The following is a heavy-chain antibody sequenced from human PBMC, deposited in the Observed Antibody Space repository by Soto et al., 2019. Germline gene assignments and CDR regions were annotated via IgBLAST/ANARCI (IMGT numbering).Heavy chain of an antibody. V-gene: IGHV4-31*03. CDR3: AXEEXXXXXXXXXXXXDP. Sequence: QVQLQESGPGLVKPSQTLSLTCTVSGGSVNSGGSYWTWIRQLPGKGLEWIGYITYSGSTYYSPSLRRRVTISPDPSKNQFSLRLSSVTAADTAVYYCAXEEXXXXXXXXXXXXDPWSQGTLVTVSS. J-gene: IGHJ5*02. CDR1: GGSVNSGGSY. CDR2: ITYSGST.